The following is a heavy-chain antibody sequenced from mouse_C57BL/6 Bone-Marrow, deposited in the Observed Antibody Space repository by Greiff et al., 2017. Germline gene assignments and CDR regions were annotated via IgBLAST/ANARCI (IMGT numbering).Heavy chain of an antibody. V-gene: IGHV5-6*02. D-gene: IGHD2-5*01. CDR1: GFTFSSYG. CDR2: ISSGGSYT. J-gene: IGHJ3*01. Sequence: EVMLVESGGDLVKPGGSLKLSCAASGFTFSSYGMSWVRQTPDKRLEWVATISSGGSYTYYPDSVKGRFTISRDNAKNTLYLQMSSLKSEDTAMYYCARREYSTFASRGQGTLVTVSA. CDR3: ARREYSTFAS.